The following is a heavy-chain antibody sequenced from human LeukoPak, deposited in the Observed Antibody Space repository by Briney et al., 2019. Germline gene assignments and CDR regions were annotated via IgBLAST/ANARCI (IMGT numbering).Heavy chain of an antibody. J-gene: IGHJ6*04. Sequence: GAPVKVSCKASGYTFTSYGISWVRQAPGQGLEWMGWISAYNGNTNYAQKLQGRVTMTTDTSTSTAYMELRSLRSDDTAVYYCARGGGSGYVSYYYYGMDVWGKGTTVTVSS. CDR1: GYTFTSYG. D-gene: IGHD5-12*01. V-gene: IGHV1-18*04. CDR3: ARGGGSGYVSYYYYGMDV. CDR2: ISAYNGNT.